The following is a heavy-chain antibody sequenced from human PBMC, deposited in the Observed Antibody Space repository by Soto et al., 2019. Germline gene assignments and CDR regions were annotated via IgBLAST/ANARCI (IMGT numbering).Heavy chain of an antibody. J-gene: IGHJ6*02. CDR1: GFTFSSYA. D-gene: IGHD2-8*01. CDR2: ILYDGSNK. CDR3: ARAGGYCTNGVCSYYYYGMDV. V-gene: IGHV3-30-3*01. Sequence: GGSLRLSCAASGFTFSSYAMHWVRQAPGKGLEWVAVILYDGSNKYYADSVKGRFTISRDNSKNTLYLQMNSLRAEDTAVYYCARAGGYCTNGVCSYYYYGMDVWRQGTTVTVSS.